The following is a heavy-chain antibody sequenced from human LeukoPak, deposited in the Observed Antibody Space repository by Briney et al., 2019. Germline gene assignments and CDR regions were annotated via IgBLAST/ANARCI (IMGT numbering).Heavy chain of an antibody. Sequence: ASVKVSCKASGYTFTGYYMHWVRQAPGQGLEWMGWINPNSGGTNYAQKFQGRVTMTRDTSISIAYMELSRLRSDDTAVYYCASRGYDFAGYFDYWGQGTLVTVSS. CDR2: INPNSGGT. V-gene: IGHV1-2*02. CDR1: GYTFTGYY. CDR3: ASRGYDFAGYFDY. J-gene: IGHJ4*02. D-gene: IGHD5-12*01.